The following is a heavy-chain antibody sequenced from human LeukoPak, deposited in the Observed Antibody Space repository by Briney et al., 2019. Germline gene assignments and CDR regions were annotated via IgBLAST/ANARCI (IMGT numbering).Heavy chain of an antibody. CDR1: GGTFSSYA. CDR3: AREVRGYYDSSGYSRFFDY. J-gene: IGHJ4*02. CDR2: IIPIFGTA. Sequence: SVKVSCKASGGTFSSYAISWVRQAPGQGLEWMGGIIPIFGTANYAQKFQGRVTITADESTSTAYMELSSLRSEDTVVYYCAREVRGYYDSSGYSRFFDYWGQGTLVTVSS. V-gene: IGHV1-69*13. D-gene: IGHD3-22*01.